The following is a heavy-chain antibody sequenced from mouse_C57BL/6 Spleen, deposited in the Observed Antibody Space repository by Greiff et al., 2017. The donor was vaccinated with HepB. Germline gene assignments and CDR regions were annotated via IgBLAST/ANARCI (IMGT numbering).Heavy chain of an antibody. CDR2: IDPEDGET. V-gene: IGHV14-2*01. D-gene: IGHD2-4*01. CDR1: GLNIKDYY. Sequence: VQLKQSGAELVKPGASVKLSCTASGLNIKDYYMHWVKQRTEQGPEWIGRIDPEDGETKYAPKFQGKATITADTSSNRAYLQLSSLTSEDTAVYYCARTYYDYDDAMDYWGQGTSVTVSS. CDR3: ARTYYDYDDAMDY. J-gene: IGHJ4*01.